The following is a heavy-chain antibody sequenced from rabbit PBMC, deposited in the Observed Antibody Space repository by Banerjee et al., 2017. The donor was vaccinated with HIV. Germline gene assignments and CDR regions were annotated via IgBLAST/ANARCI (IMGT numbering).Heavy chain of an antibody. V-gene: IGHV1S43*01. J-gene: IGHJ4*01. CDR2: IYTSSAST. CDR3: ARDYDDDYGELNL. CDR1: GFDFSSYY. D-gene: IGHD2-1*01. Sequence: QEQLKETGGGLVQPGGSLTLSCKASGFDFSSYYMCWVRQAPGKGLGLIACIYTSSASTWYASWVNGRFTISRSTSLNTVDLKMTSLTAADTATYFCARDYDDDYGELNLWGPGTLVTVS.